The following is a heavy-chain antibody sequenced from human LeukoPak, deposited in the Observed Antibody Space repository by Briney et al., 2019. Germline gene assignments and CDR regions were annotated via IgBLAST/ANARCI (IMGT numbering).Heavy chain of an antibody. V-gene: IGHV1-18*01. CDR2: ISAYNGNT. CDR3: ARAPLRGGSYAADI. CDR1: GYTFTSYG. Sequence: GASVKVSCKASGYTFTSYGISWVRQAPGQGLEWMGWISAYNGNTNYAQKLQSRVTMTTDTSTSTAYMELRSLRSDDTAVYYCARAPLRGGSYAADIWGQGTMVTVSS. D-gene: IGHD1-26*01. J-gene: IGHJ3*02.